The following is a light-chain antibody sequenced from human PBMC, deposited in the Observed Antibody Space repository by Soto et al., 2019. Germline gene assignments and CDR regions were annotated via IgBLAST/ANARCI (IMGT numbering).Light chain of an antibody. CDR2: DTS. V-gene: IGKV3-20*01. J-gene: IGKJ1*01. CDR3: QQCGSSPS. Sequence: EIVLTQSPGTLSLSPGDRATLSCRASQSVSSSYLAWYQQKPGQAPRLLINDTSSRATGIPDRFSGSGSGTDFTLAISRLEPEDFPVYYCQQCGSSPSFGQGTKVELK. CDR1: QSVSSSY.